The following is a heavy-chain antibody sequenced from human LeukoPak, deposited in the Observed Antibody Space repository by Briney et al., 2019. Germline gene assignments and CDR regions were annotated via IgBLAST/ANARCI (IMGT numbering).Heavy chain of an antibody. D-gene: IGHD6-13*01. Sequence: PSETLSLTCTVSGGSISSYYWSWIRQPPGKGLEWIGYIYYSGSTNYNPSLKSRVTISVDTSKNQFSLKLSSVTAADTAVYYCAREHPLGAAAGTSHVFGPWGQGTLVTVSS. CDR1: GGSISSYY. CDR3: AREHPLGAAAGTSHVFGP. CDR2: IYYSGST. V-gene: IGHV4-59*12. J-gene: IGHJ5*02.